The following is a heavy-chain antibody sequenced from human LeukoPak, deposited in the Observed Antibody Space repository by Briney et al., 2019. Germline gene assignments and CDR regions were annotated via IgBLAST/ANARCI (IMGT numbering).Heavy chain of an antibody. V-gene: IGHV1-3*01. CDR3: AASGGDSFDQ. Sequence: ASVKVSCKASEYTFTDYAINWVRQAPGQRLEWMGWINAGNGNTRYSQRFQGRVTITRDTSASTAYMELSSLRSEDTAVYYCAASGGDSFDQWGQGTLVTVSS. CDR1: EYTFTDYA. CDR2: INAGNGNT. J-gene: IGHJ4*02. D-gene: IGHD3-22*01.